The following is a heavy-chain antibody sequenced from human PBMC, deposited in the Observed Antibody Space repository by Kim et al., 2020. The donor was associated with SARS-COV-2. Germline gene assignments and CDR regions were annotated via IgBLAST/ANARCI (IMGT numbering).Heavy chain of an antibody. CDR2: INHSGST. CDR1: GGSFSGYY. V-gene: IGHV4-34*01. Sequence: SETLSLTCAVYGGSFSGYYWSWIRQPPGKGLEWIGEINHSGSTNYNPSLKSRVTISVDTSKNQFSLKLSSVTAADTAVYYCARGGRRAYDYVWGRYPNFDSWGQGTLVTVSS. CDR3: ARGGRRAYDYVWGRYPNFDS. J-gene: IGHJ4*02. D-gene: IGHD3-16*02.